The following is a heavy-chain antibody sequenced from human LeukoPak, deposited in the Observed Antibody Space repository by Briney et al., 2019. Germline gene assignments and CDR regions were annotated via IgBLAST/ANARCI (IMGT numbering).Heavy chain of an antibody. Sequence: GGPLRLSCAASGFTFSSYAMSWVRQAPGKGLVWVSRINSDGSSTSYADSVKGRFTISRDNAKNTLYLQMNSLRAEDTAVYYCARDIVFAGQSGTIAGFFNSPNGQGFDYWGQGTLVTVSS. D-gene: IGHD3-10*01. CDR2: INSDGSST. J-gene: IGHJ4*02. CDR1: GFTFSSYA. V-gene: IGHV3-74*01. CDR3: ARDIVFAGQSGTIAGFFNSPNGQGFDY.